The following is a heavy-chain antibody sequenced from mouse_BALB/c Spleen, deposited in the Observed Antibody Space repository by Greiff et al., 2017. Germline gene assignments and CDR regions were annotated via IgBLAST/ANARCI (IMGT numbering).Heavy chain of an antibody. D-gene: IGHD1-1*01. CDR2: INPSNGRT. V-gene: IGHV1S81*02. J-gene: IGHJ1*01. Sequence: QVQLQQSGAELVKPGASVKLSCKASGYTFTSYWMHWVKQRPGQGLEWIGEINPSNGRTNYNEKFKSKATLTVDKSSSTAYMQLSSLTSEDSAVYYCARSPITTVVDWYFDVWGAGTTVTVSS. CDR1: GYTFTSYW. CDR3: ARSPITTVVDWYFDV.